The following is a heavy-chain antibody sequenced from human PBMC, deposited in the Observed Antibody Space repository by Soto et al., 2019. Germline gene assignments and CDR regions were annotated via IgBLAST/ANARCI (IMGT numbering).Heavy chain of an antibody. J-gene: IGHJ4*02. D-gene: IGHD4-4*01. CDR3: ARGGNPNYC. CDR2: IYSGGST. CDR1: GFTVSRNY. Sequence: EVQLEESGGGLVQPGGSLRLSCVVSGFTVSRNYMSWVRQAPGKGLEWGSGIYSGGSTYYADSVKGRFTISRHNSKNTLYLQMNSLRAEDTAVYYCARGGNPNYCWGQGTLVTVSS. V-gene: IGHV3-53*04.